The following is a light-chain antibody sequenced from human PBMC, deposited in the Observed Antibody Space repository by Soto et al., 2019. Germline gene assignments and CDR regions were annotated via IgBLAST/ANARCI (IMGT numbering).Light chain of an antibody. CDR3: QVWDSSGDHYV. Sequence: SYELTQPPSVSGAPGQTARITCGGNNIGDKSVHWYQQRPGQAPVLVVYDDSDRPSGIPERFSGSNSGKTATLTINRVEAGDEADYYCQVWDSSGDHYVFGPGTKVTVL. J-gene: IGLJ1*01. CDR2: DDS. CDR1: NIGDKS. V-gene: IGLV3-21*02.